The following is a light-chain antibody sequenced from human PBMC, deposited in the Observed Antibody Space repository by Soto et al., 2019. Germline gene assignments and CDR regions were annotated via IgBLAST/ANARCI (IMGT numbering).Light chain of an antibody. CDR3: SSYAGSNNLG. CDR2: EVS. V-gene: IGLV2-8*01. CDR1: SSDVGGYNY. Sequence: QSALTQPPSASGSPGQSVTISCTGTSSDVGGYNYVSWYQQHPGKAPKLMIYEVSKRPSGVPDCFSGFKSGNTASLAVSGLQAEDEAGYYCSSYAGSNNLGFGGGTKVTVL. J-gene: IGLJ3*02.